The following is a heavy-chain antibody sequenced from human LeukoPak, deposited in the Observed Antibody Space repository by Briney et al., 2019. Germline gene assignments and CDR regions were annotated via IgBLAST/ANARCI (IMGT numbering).Heavy chain of an antibody. J-gene: IGHJ4*02. Sequence: ASVKVSCKASGYTFTSYNINWLRQPTGQGLEWMGWMYPNCGNTGNAQKYQGRGTMTRNTSITKAYMELSSLRSDDTALCYCDRGRSGWDLDYCGEGDLGTVSS. CDR2: MYPNCGNT. CDR1: GYTFTSYN. D-gene: IGHD6-25*01. CDR3: DRGRSGWDLDY. V-gene: IGHV1-8*01.